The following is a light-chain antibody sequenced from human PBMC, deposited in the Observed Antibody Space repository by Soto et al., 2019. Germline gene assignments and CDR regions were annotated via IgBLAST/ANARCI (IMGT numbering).Light chain of an antibody. V-gene: IGKV3-20*01. Sequence: EIVLTQSPGTLSLSPGERATLSCRASQSVSSNNLAWYQQKPGQAPRLLIYGASNRATAIPDRFSGSGSGTDFTLTISRLAPEDFAIYYCQQYGGSPYTFGQGTKLEIK. CDR3: QQYGGSPYT. CDR1: QSVSSNN. CDR2: GAS. J-gene: IGKJ2*01.